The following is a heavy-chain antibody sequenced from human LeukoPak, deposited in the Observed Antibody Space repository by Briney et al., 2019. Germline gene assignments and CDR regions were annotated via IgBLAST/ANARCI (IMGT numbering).Heavy chain of an antibody. CDR3: ARLGSSSGYYYYYMDV. CDR2: IYYSGST. D-gene: IGHD6-6*01. CDR1: GGSLSSYY. Sequence: SETLSLTCTVSGGSLSSYYWSWIRQAPGKGLEWIGYIYYSGSTNYNPSLKSRVTISVDTSKNQFSLKLSSVTAADTGVYYCARLGSSSGYYYYYMDVWGKGTTVTVSS. J-gene: IGHJ6*03. V-gene: IGHV4-59*08.